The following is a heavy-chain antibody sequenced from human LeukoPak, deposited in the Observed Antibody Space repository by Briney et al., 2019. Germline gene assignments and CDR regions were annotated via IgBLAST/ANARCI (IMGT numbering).Heavy chain of an antibody. J-gene: IGHJ4*02. V-gene: IGHV3-30-3*01. Sequence: PGGSLRLSCAASGFTFSSYAMHWVRQAPGKGLEWVAVISYDGSNKYYADSVKGRFTISRDNSKNTLYLQMNSLRAEDTAVYYCEVPARAYWGQGTLVTVSS. CDR1: GFTFSSYA. D-gene: IGHD2-2*01. CDR3: EVPARAY. CDR2: ISYDGSNK.